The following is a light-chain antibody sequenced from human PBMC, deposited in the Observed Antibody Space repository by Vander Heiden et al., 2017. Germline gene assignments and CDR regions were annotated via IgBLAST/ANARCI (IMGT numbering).Light chain of an antibody. V-gene: IGKV3-20*01. CDR1: QSVSSSY. CDR2: GAS. Sequence: EIALTQSPATLSLSPGVRATLTCRASQSVSSSYLAWYQQKPGQAPRLLIYGASSRATGIPDRFSGSGSGTDFTLTISRLEPEDFAVYYCQQYGSSPRTFGQGTKVEIK. CDR3: QQYGSSPRT. J-gene: IGKJ1*01.